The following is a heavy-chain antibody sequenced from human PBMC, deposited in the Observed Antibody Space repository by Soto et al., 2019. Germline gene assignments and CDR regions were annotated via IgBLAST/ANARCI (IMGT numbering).Heavy chain of an antibody. CDR3: ARVGSSSSSGAFDI. Sequence: EVQLVESGGGLVQPGGSLRLSCAASGFTFSSYDMHWVRQATGKGLEWVSAIGTAGDTYYPGSVKGRFTISRENAKNSLYLQMNSLRAGDTAVYYCARVGSSSSSGAFDIWGKGTMVTVSS. V-gene: IGHV3-13*01. CDR1: GFTFSSYD. J-gene: IGHJ3*02. CDR2: IGTAGDT. D-gene: IGHD6-6*01.